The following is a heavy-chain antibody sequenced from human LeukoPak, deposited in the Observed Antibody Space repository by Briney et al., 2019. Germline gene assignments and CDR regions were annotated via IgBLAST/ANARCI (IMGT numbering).Heavy chain of an antibody. J-gene: IGHJ4*02. D-gene: IGHD2-2*01. CDR3: ARVQLGYCSSTSCYGYDY. CDR2: IIPIFGTA. V-gene: IGHV1-69*06. CDR1: GGTFSSYA. Sequence: SVKVSCKASGGTFSSYAISWVRQAPGQGLEWMGGIIPIFGTANYAQKFQGRVTITADKSTSTAYMEMSSLRSEDTAVYYCARVQLGYCSSTSCYGYDYWGQGTLVTVSS.